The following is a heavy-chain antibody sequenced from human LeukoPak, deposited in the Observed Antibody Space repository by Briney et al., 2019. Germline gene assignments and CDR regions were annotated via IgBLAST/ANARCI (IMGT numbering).Heavy chain of an antibody. CDR3: ARVPRLGGPANGMDV. V-gene: IGHV1-69*13. Sequence: ASVMVSCKASGGTFSSYAISWVRQAPGQGLEWMGGIIPIFGTANYAQKFQGRVTITADESTSTAYMELSSLRSEDTAVYYCARVPRLGGPANGMDVWGQGTTVTVSS. CDR1: GGTFSSYA. CDR2: IIPIFGTA. J-gene: IGHJ6*02. D-gene: IGHD3-16*01.